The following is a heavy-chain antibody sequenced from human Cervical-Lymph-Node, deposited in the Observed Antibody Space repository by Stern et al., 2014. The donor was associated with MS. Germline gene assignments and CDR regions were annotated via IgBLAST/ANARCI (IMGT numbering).Heavy chain of an antibody. V-gene: IGHV4-61*02. CDR1: GGSISSGSYY. Sequence: QLQLQESGPGLVKPSQTLSLTCTVSGGSISSGSYYWSWIRQPAGKGLEWIGRIYTTGSTNYNPSLKSRVTISVDTSKNQFSLKLSSVTAADTAVYYCARTRGYSYGYPLYYFDYWGQGTLVTVSS. J-gene: IGHJ4*02. D-gene: IGHD5-18*01. CDR3: ARTRGYSYGYPLYYFDY. CDR2: IYTTGST.